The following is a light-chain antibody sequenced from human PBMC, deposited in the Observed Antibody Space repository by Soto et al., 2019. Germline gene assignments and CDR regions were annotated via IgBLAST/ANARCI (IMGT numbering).Light chain of an antibody. CDR3: QSYDSSLSGSV. CDR1: SSNIGAGYD. V-gene: IGLV1-40*01. Sequence: QSVLTQPPSVSGAPGQRVTISCTGSSSNIGAGYDVHWYQQLPGTAPKLLIYDNTNRPSGVPVRFSGSKSGTSASLAITGLQAEDEADYYCQSYDSSLSGSVFGGGTKLTVL. J-gene: IGLJ3*02. CDR2: DNT.